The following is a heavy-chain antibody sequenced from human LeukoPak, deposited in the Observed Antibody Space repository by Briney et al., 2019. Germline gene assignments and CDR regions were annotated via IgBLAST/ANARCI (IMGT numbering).Heavy chain of an antibody. D-gene: IGHD5-24*01. CDR3: ARDLAGDGYGRKLSN. CDR1: GGTFSSYA. CDR2: NIPIFGTA. J-gene: IGHJ4*02. V-gene: IGHV1-69*01. Sequence: SVKVSCKASGGTFSSYAISWVRQAPGQGLEWMGGNIPIFGTANYAQKFQGRVTITADESTSTAYMELSSLRSEDTAVYYCARDLAGDGYGRKLSNWGQGTLVTVSS.